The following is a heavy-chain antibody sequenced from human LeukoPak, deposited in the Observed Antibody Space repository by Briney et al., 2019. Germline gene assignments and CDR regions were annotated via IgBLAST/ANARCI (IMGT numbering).Heavy chain of an antibody. CDR3: ARGGSGSYYFRSIWFDP. V-gene: IGHV4-34*01. D-gene: IGHD1-26*01. J-gene: IGHJ5*02. Sequence: PSETLSLTCAVYGGSFSGYYWSWIRQPPGKGLEWIGEINHSGSTNYNPSLKSRVTISVDTSKNQFSLKLSSVTAADTAVYYCARGGSGSYYFRSIWFDPWGQGTLVTVSS. CDR2: INHSGST. CDR1: GGSFSGYY.